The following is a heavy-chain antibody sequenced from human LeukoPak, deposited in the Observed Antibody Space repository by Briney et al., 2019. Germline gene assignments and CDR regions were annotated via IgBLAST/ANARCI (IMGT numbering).Heavy chain of an antibody. CDR3: ARHYGP. D-gene: IGHD4-17*01. CDR1: SGSVNSYY. J-gene: IGHJ5*02. CDR2: IYHSGST. Sequence: KPSETLSLTCTVSSGSVNSYYWSWIRQPPGKGLEWIGSIYHSGSTYYNPSLKSRVTISVDTSRNQFSLNLSSVTAADTAVYYCARHYGPWGQGTLVAVSS. V-gene: IGHV4-39*01.